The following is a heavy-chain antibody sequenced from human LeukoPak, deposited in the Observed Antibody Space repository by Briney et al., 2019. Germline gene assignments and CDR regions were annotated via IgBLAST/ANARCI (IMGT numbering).Heavy chain of an antibody. V-gene: IGHV3-48*03. CDR2: ISSSGSTI. CDR3: ARELRTPYDILGRGNAFDI. CDR1: GFTFSSYA. J-gene: IGHJ3*02. Sequence: GGSLRLSCAASGFTFSSYAMSWVRQAPGKGLEWVSYISSSGSTIYYADSVKGRFTISRDNARNSLYLQMNSLRAEDTAVYYCARELRTPYDILGRGNAFDIWGQGTMVTVSS. D-gene: IGHD3-9*01.